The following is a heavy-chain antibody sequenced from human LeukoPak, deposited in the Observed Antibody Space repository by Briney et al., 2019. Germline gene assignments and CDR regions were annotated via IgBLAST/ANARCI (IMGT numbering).Heavy chain of an antibody. CDR3: ARLSSVTIVSAFAF. Sequence: GGSLRLSCAASGLTFNTFDMHCVRQAPGKGLEWVAVIWYDGSNKYYADSVKGRFTISRDNSKNTLYLQMNSLRAEDTAVYYCARLSSVTIVSAFAFWGQGTMVTVSS. D-gene: IGHD2-21*01. CDR2: IWYDGSNK. CDR1: GLTFNTFD. V-gene: IGHV3-33*01. J-gene: IGHJ3*01.